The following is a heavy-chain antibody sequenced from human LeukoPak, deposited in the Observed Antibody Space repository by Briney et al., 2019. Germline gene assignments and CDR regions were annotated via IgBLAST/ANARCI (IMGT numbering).Heavy chain of an antibody. CDR2: IKQDGGER. V-gene: IGHV3-7*01. CDR3: ARGAYSSGWAYFDH. J-gene: IGHJ4*02. Sequence: GGSLRLSCAASGFTFSTYWMSWVRQAPGKGLEWVANIKQDGGERYYVDSVKGRFTISRDNAKNSLYLHMGSLRAEDTAVYYCARGAYSSGWAYFDHWGQGTLVTVSS. CDR1: GFTFSTYW. D-gene: IGHD6-19*01.